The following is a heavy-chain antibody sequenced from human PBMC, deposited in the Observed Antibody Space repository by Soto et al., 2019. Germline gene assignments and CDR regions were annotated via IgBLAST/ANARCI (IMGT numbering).Heavy chain of an antibody. J-gene: IGHJ3*02. V-gene: IGHV3-48*03. Sequence: GGSLRLSCAASGFTFSSYEMNWVRQAPGKGLEWVSYISSSGSTIYYADSVKGRFTISRDNAKNSLYLQMNSLRAEDTAVSYFARVGYCSGGSCYSEVGAFDIWGQGTMVTVSS. CDR3: ARVGYCSGGSCYSEVGAFDI. CDR1: GFTFSSYE. CDR2: ISSSGSTI. D-gene: IGHD2-15*01.